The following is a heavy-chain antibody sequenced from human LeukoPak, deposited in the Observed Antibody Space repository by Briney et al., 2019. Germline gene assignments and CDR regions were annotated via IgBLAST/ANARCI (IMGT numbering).Heavy chain of an antibody. V-gene: IGHV3-23*01. D-gene: IGHD3-22*01. CDR3: AKGGSSGYYGSA. Sequence: PGGSLRLSCAASGFTFSSYAMSWVRQAPGKGLEWVSAISGSGGSTYYADSVKGRFTISRDNSKNTLYLQMNSPRAEDTAVYYCAKGGSSGYYGSAWGQGTLVTVSS. J-gene: IGHJ5*02. CDR1: GFTFSSYA. CDR2: ISGSGGST.